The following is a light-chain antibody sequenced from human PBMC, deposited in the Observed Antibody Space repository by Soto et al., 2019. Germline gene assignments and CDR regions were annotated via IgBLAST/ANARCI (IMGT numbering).Light chain of an antibody. J-gene: IGLJ1*01. CDR3: QAWDSSTPYV. CDR1: KLGDKY. V-gene: IGLV3-1*01. CDR2: QDS. Sequence: SYELTQPPSVSVSPGQTASITCSGDKLGDKYACWYQQKTGQSPVLVIYQDSKRPSGIPERFSGSNSGNTATLTISGTQAMDEADYYCQAWDSSTPYVFGTGTKLTVI.